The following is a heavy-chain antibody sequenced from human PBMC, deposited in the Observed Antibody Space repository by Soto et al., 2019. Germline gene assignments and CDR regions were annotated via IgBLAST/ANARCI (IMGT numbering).Heavy chain of an antibody. CDR3: ASSAFGEGNWFDP. J-gene: IGHJ5*02. CDR1: GDSVNSGAYY. Sequence: QVQLQESGPGLVKPSQTLSLTCTVSGDSVNSGAYYWSWVRQHPGKGLEWIGYIYDSGSTSYNPSLKSRVTISLDTPRNQFSLKLNSVTVADTAVYYCASSAFGEGNWFDPWGQGTLVTVSS. D-gene: IGHD3-16*01. V-gene: IGHV4-31*03. CDR2: IYDSGST.